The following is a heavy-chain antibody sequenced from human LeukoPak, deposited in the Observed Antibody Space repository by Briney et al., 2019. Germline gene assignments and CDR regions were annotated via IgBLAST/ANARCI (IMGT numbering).Heavy chain of an antibody. Sequence: PGGSLRLSCAASGFTFSNYDMHWVRHATGKGLEWVSSIDTAGDTYYPGSVKGRFTISREHAKKSFYLQMNSLRAGDTAVYYCARGSCSSSSCYERLNGLDAWGQGTTVTVSS. J-gene: IGHJ6*02. CDR3: ARGSCSSSSCYERLNGLDA. V-gene: IGHV3-13*01. CDR2: IDTAGDT. CDR1: GFTFSNYD. D-gene: IGHD2-2*01.